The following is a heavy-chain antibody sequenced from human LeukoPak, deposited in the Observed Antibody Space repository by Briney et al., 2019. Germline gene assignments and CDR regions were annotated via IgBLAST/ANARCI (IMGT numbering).Heavy chain of an antibody. CDR1: GGSISSYY. CDR2: IYYSGST. J-gene: IGHJ4*02. V-gene: IGHV4-59*08. D-gene: IGHD4-17*01. Sequence: AETLSLTCTVSGGSISSYYWSWIRQPPGKGLEGIWYIYYSGSTNYNPSLKSRVTISADTSKTRFSLRLSSVTAADTAVYYCARLSYGDLYFDYWGQGTLVTVSS. CDR3: ARLSYGDLYFDY.